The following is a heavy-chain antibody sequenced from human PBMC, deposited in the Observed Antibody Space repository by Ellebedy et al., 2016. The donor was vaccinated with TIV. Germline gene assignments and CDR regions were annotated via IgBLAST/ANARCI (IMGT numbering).Heavy chain of an antibody. CDR1: GYTFTSYG. CDR3: AKSQAAFDI. CDR2: ISAYNGNT. V-gene: IGHV1-18*01. Sequence: ASVKVSCXASGYTFTSYGISWVRQAPGQGLEWMGWISAYNGNTNYAQKFQGRVTMTRNTSISTAYMELSSLRSEDTAVYYCAKSQAAFDIWGQGTMVTVSS. J-gene: IGHJ3*02.